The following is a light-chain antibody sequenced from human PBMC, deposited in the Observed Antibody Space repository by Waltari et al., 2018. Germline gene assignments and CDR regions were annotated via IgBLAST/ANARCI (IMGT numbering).Light chain of an antibody. Sequence: QSVLTQPPSVSAAPGQRVTISCSGGSSNIGNNFVSWYRQFPGTAPKLLIYEVRLRPSGLPGRFSGSKSGTSATLDITGLQAGDEADYYCGTWDSSLSGAVFGGGTHLTVL. CDR3: GTWDSSLSGAV. CDR2: EVR. J-gene: IGLJ7*01. CDR1: SSNIGNNF. V-gene: IGLV1-51*02.